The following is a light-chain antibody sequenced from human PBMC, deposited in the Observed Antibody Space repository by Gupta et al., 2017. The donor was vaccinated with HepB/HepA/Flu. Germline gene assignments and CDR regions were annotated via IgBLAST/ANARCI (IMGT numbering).Light chain of an antibody. Sequence: QSVLTLSTSVSGTPGQRVTIACSGSSSNVGRNNVDWYQQLPVTAPKLLIYYNDERPSGVPDRISGSKSGTSAALASSGLQAEDVADYYCAAWDTSRNVVVFGGGNKLTVL. V-gene: IGLV1-44*01. J-gene: IGLJ2*01. CDR1: SSNVGRNN. CDR2: YND. CDR3: AAWDTSRNVVV.